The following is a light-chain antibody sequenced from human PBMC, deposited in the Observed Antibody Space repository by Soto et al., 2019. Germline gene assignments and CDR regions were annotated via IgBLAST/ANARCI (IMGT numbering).Light chain of an antibody. CDR2: KDI. J-gene: IGLJ3*02. CDR3: QAWDSSTVV. Sequence: SYELTQPPSVSVSPGQTASITCSGDRLGDKYACWYQQKPGQSPVLVTYKDINRPSGIPERFSGSNSGNTATLTISGTQAMDEADYYCQAWDSSTVVFGGGTKLTVL. V-gene: IGLV3-1*01. CDR1: RLGDKY.